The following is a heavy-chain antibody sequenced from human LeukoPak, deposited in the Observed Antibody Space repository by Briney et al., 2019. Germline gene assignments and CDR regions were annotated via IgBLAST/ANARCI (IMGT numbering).Heavy chain of an antibody. Sequence: GGSLRLSCAASGFTFSSYWMSWVRQTPGKGLEWVANIKQDGSEKYYVDSVKGRFTISRDNAKNSLYLQMNSLRAEDTAVYYCARPMQQWLRATFDYWGQGTLVTVSS. J-gene: IGHJ4*02. CDR2: IKQDGSEK. V-gene: IGHV3-7*01. D-gene: IGHD6-19*01. CDR3: ARPMQQWLRATFDY. CDR1: GFTFSSYW.